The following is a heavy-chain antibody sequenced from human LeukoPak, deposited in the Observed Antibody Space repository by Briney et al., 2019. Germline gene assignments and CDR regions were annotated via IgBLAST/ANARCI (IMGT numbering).Heavy chain of an antibody. V-gene: IGHV4-59*08. CDR2: AHYSGST. J-gene: IGHJ5*02. CDR1: DGSISNYY. Sequence: SETLSLTCSVFDGSISNYYWSWIRQPPGKGLEWIGYAHYSGSTTYNPSLESRVTISVDTSKNQFSLKLTAVTAADTAVYYCARNSAVATSRSWFDPWGQGTLVTVSS. D-gene: IGHD6-19*01. CDR3: ARNSAVATSRSWFDP.